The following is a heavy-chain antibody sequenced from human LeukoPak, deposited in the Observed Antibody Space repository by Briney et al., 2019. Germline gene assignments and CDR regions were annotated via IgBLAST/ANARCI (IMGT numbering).Heavy chain of an antibody. J-gene: IGHJ4*02. Sequence: GRSLRLSCVVSGFTFSTYGMHWVRQAPGKGLEWVAVIWYDGSNKYYADSVKGRFTISRDNSKNSLYLQMNSLRAEDTAVYYCARGDLYGDYVILNWGQGTLVTVSS. CDR2: IWYDGSNK. V-gene: IGHV3-33*08. CDR3: ARGDLYGDYVILN. D-gene: IGHD4-17*01. CDR1: GFTFSTYG.